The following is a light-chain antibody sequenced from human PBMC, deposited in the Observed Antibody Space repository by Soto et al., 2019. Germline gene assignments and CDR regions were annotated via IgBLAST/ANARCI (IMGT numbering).Light chain of an antibody. Sequence: IDVNQASSSLAAALRDRGTITCRASQTVGTYLNWYRQKSGGAPGLLIYDASTLHSGVPSRFRGSASGTDFTLTISSLELDDFAVYYCQQSCNSSPTFGQGTKVDI. V-gene: IGKV1-39*01. CDR3: QQSCNSSPT. CDR2: DAS. CDR1: QTVGTY. J-gene: IGKJ1*01.